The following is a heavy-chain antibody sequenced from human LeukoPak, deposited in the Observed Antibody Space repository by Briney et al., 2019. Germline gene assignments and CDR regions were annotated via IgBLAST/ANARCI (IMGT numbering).Heavy chain of an antibody. D-gene: IGHD1-1*01. V-gene: IGHV3-30*02. CDR3: AKEYGYDYNYFYSMDV. CDR2: IPYDGSNK. CDR1: GFTFSSYG. Sequence: GGSLRLSCAAYGFTFSSYGIHWVRQAPGKGLEWVAFIPYDGSNKYHADSVKGRFTISRDNSKNTVYLQMNSLRAEDTAVYFCAKEYGYDYNYFYSMDVWGKGTTVTISS. J-gene: IGHJ6*03.